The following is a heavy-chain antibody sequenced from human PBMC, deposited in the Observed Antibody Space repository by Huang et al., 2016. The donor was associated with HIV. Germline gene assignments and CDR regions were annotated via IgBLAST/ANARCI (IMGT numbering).Heavy chain of an antibody. D-gene: IGHD3-3*01. V-gene: IGHV4-34*02. J-gene: IGHJ6*02. CDR1: GGSFNTYY. CDR2: IKPGGST. CDR3: ARMPTPSYYDTWSLSPVEEDFFYYNLDV. Sequence: QVRLEQWGQGLLKPSETLSLTCAVYGGSFNTYYWRWVRLSPAQGLGGVGEIKPGGSTHDNPSVKRRVTMTVGTYKNKFYLKFRAMTAADAAIYYCARMPTPSYYDTWSLSPVEEDFFYYNLDVWGQGTPVSVSS.